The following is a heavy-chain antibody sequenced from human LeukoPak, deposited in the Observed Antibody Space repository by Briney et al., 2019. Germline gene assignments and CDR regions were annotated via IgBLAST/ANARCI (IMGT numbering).Heavy chain of an antibody. V-gene: IGHV3-11*01. D-gene: IGHD3-9*01. CDR1: GFTFSDYN. CDR3: ARSIGLTGGGVDV. J-gene: IGHJ6*02. Sequence: GGSLRLSCAASGFTFSDYNMNWVRQAPGKGLEWVSYITNSGTTIHYADSVRGRFTISRDNAKNSLYLQMNSLRAEDTAVYYCARSIGLTGGGVDVWGQGTTVTVSS. CDR2: ITNSGTTI.